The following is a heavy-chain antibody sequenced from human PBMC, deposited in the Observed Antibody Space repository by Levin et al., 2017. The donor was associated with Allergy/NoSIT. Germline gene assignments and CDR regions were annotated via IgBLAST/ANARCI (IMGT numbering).Heavy chain of an antibody. Sequence: GESLKISCKGSGYSFTSYWIGWVRQMPGKGLEWMGIIYPGDSDTRYSPSFQGQVTISADKSISTAYLQWSSLKASDTAMYYCARPRGYYDFWSAPDWYFDLWGRGTLVTVSS. CDR1: GYSFTSYW. J-gene: IGHJ2*01. CDR2: IYPGDSDT. D-gene: IGHD3-3*01. V-gene: IGHV5-51*01. CDR3: ARPRGYYDFWSAPDWYFDL.